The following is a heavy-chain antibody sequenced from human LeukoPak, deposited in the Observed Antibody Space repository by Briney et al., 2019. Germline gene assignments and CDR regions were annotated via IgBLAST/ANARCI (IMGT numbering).Heavy chain of an antibody. Sequence: GGSLRLSCATSGFTLSSYAMSWVRQAPGKGLEWVSAISGSCDKTYYANSVKGRFRLSRDNPRTPLKVKVNSLETEDTAAYYVAKGSYYESSGSFYFDYWGQGTLVTVSS. CDR1: GFTLSSYA. V-gene: IGHV3-23*01. CDR2: ISGSCDKT. J-gene: IGHJ4*02. D-gene: IGHD3-22*01. CDR3: AKGSYYESSGSFYFDY.